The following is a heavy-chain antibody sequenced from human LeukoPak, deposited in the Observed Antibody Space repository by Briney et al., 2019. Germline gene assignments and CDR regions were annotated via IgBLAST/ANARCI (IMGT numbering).Heavy chain of an antibody. CDR1: GLTFSSYS. CDR2: ISSSSSYI. Sequence: GGSLRLSCAASGLTFSSYSMNWVRQAPGKGLEWVSSISSSSSYIYYADSVKGRFTISRDNAKNSLFLQMNSLRAEDTAVYYCARDKSYGDSSDYWGQGTLVTVSS. J-gene: IGHJ4*02. D-gene: IGHD4-17*01. CDR3: ARDKSYGDSSDY. V-gene: IGHV3-21*06.